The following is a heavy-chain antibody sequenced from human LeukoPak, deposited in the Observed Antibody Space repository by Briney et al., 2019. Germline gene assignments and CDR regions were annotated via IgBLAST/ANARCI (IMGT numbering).Heavy chain of an antibody. Sequence: GGSLRLSCAASGFTFTNFWMSWVRQAPGKGLEWVSYISSSGSTIYYADSVKGRFTISRDNAKNSLYLQMNSLRAEDTAVYYCARGLDVTEQNFDYWGQGTLVTVSS. D-gene: IGHD1/OR15-1a*01. CDR1: GFTFTNFW. CDR2: ISSSGSTI. V-gene: IGHV3-11*01. CDR3: ARGLDVTEQNFDY. J-gene: IGHJ4*02.